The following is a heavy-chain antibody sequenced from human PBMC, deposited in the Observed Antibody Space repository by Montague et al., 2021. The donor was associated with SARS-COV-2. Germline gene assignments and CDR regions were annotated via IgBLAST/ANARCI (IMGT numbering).Heavy chain of an antibody. D-gene: IGHD6-13*01. Sequence: SETLSLTCTVSGASISSYFWSWIRQPPGKGLEWIGYIHYSGSTNYNPSLKGRVTISVDTSKNQFSLKLRSVTAADTAVYYCARDGDSSSWYWFDPWGQGTLVTVSS. V-gene: IGHV4-59*13. CDR3: ARDGDSSSWYWFDP. CDR2: IHYSGST. J-gene: IGHJ5*02. CDR1: GASISSYF.